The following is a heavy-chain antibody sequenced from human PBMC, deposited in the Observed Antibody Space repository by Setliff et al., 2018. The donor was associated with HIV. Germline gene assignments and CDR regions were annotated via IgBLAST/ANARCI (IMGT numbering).Heavy chain of an antibody. J-gene: IGHJ4*02. Sequence: GGSLRLSCAASGFSFSTSTMNWVRQTPGRGLEWVSGIDWNGDTTRYADSVKGRFAISRDNAKNSLYLHMNSLRAEDTALYYCARVGGYSGYDWPQPLYFDYWGQGTLVTVSS. V-gene: IGHV3-20*04. D-gene: IGHD5-12*01. CDR3: ARVGGYSGYDWPQPLYFDY. CDR2: IDWNGDTT. CDR1: GFSFSTST.